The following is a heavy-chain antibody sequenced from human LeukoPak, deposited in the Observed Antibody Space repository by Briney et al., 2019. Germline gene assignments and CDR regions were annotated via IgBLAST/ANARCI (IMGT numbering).Heavy chain of an antibody. CDR1: GGSISSSNW. V-gene: IGHV4-4*02. Sequence: SETLSLTCAVSGGSISSSNWWSWVRQPPGKGLEWIGEIYHSGSTNYNPSLKSRVTISVDKSKNQFSLKLSSVTAADTAVYHCARRTTVTPPDAFDIWGQETMVTVSS. D-gene: IGHD4-17*01. CDR3: ARRTTVTPPDAFDI. J-gene: IGHJ3*02. CDR2: IYHSGST.